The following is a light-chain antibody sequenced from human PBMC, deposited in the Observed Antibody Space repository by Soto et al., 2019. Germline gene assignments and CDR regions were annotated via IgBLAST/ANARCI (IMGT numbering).Light chain of an antibody. Sequence: DIVMTQSPDSLAVSLGERATINCKSSQSVSSGSNNKNYLAWYQQKPGQPPKLLIYWASTREFGVPDRFSGSGSGTDFTLTISSLQAEDVAVYYCRQYYLTPLTFGGGTKVEIK. V-gene: IGKV4-1*01. CDR2: WAS. J-gene: IGKJ4*01. CDR1: QSVSSGSNNKNY. CDR3: RQYYLTPLT.